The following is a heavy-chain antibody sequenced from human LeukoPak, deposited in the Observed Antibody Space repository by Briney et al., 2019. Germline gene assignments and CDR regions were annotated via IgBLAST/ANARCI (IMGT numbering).Heavy chain of an antibody. CDR2: IYYSGST. D-gene: IGHD3/OR15-3a*01. Sequence: SETLSLTCTVSGGSISSSSYHWGWIRQPPGKGLEWIANIYYSGSTYYNPSLTSRVTISVDTSKNQFSLKLTSVTAADTSVYYCATWNRIAAGGTGGFVNWGQGTLVTVSS. CDR3: ATWNRIAAGGTGGFVN. J-gene: IGHJ4*02. V-gene: IGHV4-39*01. CDR1: GGSISSSSYH.